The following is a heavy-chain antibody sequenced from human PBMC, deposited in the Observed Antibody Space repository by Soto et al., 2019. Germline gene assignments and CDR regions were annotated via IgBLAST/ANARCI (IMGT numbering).Heavy chain of an antibody. Sequence: EVQLVESGGGLVQPGGSLRLSCAASGFTVSRYDMHWVRQATGKGLEWVSVIGSAGDTYYPGSVKGRFTISSENAQNSLYLQMTSLRAEDTAVYYCAKADDGGTHFENWGQGTLVTVSS. CDR3: AKADDGGTHFEN. J-gene: IGHJ4*02. D-gene: IGHD4-17*01. CDR2: IGSAGDT. V-gene: IGHV3-13*01. CDR1: GFTVSRYD.